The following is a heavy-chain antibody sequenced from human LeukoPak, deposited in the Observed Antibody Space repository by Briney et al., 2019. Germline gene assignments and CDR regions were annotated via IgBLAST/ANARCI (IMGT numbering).Heavy chain of an antibody. CDR1: GFTFSSYG. D-gene: IGHD3-22*01. J-gene: IGHJ6*02. V-gene: IGHV3-33*01. CDR3: ARDYGDSSGYHDYYYYGMDV. CDR2: IWYDGSNK. Sequence: GGSLRLSCAASGFTFSSYGMHWVRQAPGKGLEWVAVIWYDGSNKYYADSVKGRFTISRDNSKNTLYLQMNSLRAEDTAVYYCARDYGDSSGYHDYYYYGMDVWGQGTTVTVSS.